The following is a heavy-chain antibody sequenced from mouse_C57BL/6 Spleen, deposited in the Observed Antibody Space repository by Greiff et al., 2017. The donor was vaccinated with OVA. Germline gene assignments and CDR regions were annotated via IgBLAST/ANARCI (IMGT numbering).Heavy chain of an antibody. CDR1: GYTFTSYG. V-gene: IGHV1-81*01. CDR3: ARREDAMDY. Sequence: QQSCKASGYTFTSYGISWVKQRTGQGLEWIGEIYPRSGNTYYNEKFKGKATLTADKSSSTAYMELRSLTSEDSAVYFCARREDAMDYWGQGTSVTVSS. CDR2: IYPRSGNT. J-gene: IGHJ4*01.